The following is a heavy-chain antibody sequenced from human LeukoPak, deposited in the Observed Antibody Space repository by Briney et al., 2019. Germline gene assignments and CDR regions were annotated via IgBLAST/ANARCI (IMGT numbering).Heavy chain of an antibody. V-gene: IGHV4-4*09. D-gene: IGHD6-13*01. CDR3: AEYGSSYGRFDP. CDR1: GGSISNYY. CDR2: IHSSGST. Sequence: SETLSLTCSVSGGSISNYYWSWIRQPPGKGLEWIGYIHSSGSTNYNTSLKSRVTISVDTSKNQFSLKLSSVTAADTAVYYCAEYGSSYGRFDPWGQGTLVTVSS. J-gene: IGHJ5*02.